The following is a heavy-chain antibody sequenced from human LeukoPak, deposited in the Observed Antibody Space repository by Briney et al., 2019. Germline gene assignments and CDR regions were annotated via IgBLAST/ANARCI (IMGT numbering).Heavy chain of an antibody. V-gene: IGHV4-4*02. CDR3: ARSGSYCSGGSCYPIYYYYYYGMDV. CDR2: IYHSGST. J-gene: IGHJ6*04. CDR1: GGSISSSNW. D-gene: IGHD2-15*01. Sequence: SETLFLTCAVSGGSISSSNWWSWVRQPPGKGLEWIGEIYHSGSTNYNPSLKSRVTISVDKSKNQFSLKLSSVTAADTAVYYCARSGSYCSGGSCYPIYYYYYYGMDVWAKGPRSPSPQ.